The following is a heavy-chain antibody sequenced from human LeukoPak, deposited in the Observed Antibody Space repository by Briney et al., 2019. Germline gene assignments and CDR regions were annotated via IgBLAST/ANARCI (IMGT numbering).Heavy chain of an antibody. CDR1: GYSISSGYY. CDR3: ARSDGYGLVGI. CDR2: IYHNGST. Sequence: SETLSLTCTVSGYSISSGYYWGWIRQPPGKGLEWIGNIYHNGSTNYNPSLKSRVFILMDTSKNHFSLTLSSVTAADTAVYYCARSDGYGLVGIWGQGTMVTVSS. V-gene: IGHV4-38-2*02. D-gene: IGHD3-10*01. J-gene: IGHJ3*02.